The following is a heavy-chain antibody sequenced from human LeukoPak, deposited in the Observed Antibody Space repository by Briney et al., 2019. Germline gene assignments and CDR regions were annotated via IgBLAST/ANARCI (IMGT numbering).Heavy chain of an antibody. Sequence: PSETLSLTCTVSGGSISSGGYYWSWIRQHPGKGLEWIGYNYYSGSTYYSPSLKSRVTISVDTSKNQFSLKLSSVTAADTAVYYCARRRGRRTLWFLDYWGQGTLVTVSS. V-gene: IGHV4-31*03. D-gene: IGHD3-10*01. CDR2: NYYSGST. CDR3: ARRRGRRTLWFLDY. CDR1: GGSISSGGYY. J-gene: IGHJ4*02.